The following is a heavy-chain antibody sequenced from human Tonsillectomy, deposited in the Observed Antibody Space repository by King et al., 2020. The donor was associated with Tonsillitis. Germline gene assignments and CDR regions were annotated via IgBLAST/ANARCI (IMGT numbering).Heavy chain of an antibody. D-gene: IGHD6-6*01. Sequence: VQLVESGGGLVQPGGSLRLSCAASGFIFSNYAMSWVRQAPGKGLEGVSSISGSGGTTYYIESVKDRFTISRDNSKNTLYLQMNSLRAEDTAVYYCAREIIAAPRGWFDPWGQGTLVTASS. V-gene: IGHV3-23*04. CDR2: ISGSGGTT. CDR3: AREIIAAPRGWFDP. J-gene: IGHJ5*02. CDR1: GFIFSNYA.